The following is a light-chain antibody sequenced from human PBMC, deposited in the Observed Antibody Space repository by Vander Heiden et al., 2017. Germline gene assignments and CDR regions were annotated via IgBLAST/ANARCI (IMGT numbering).Light chain of an antibody. CDR2: SNN. CDR1: SSNIGSNT. CDR3: AAWDDSLNAYV. J-gene: IGLJ1*01. Sequence: QSVLTQPPSASGTPGQRVTISCSGSSSNIGSNTVTWYQQLQGTAPKLLIYSNNQRPSGVPDRFSGSKSGTSASLAISGLQSEDEADYYCAAWDDSLNAYVFGTGTKVTVL. V-gene: IGLV1-44*01.